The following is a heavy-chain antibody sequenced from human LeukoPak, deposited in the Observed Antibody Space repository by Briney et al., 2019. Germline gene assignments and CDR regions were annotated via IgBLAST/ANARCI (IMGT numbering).Heavy chain of an antibody. J-gene: IGHJ4*02. V-gene: IGHV1-3*01. CDR3: ARTYSSSWRVADY. D-gene: IGHD6-13*01. Sequence: ASVKVSCKASGYTFTSYAMHWVRQAPGQRLEWMGWINAGNGNTKYSQKFQGRVTITRDTSASTAYMEQSSLRSEDTAVYYCARTYSSSWRVADYWGQGTLVTVSS. CDR1: GYTFTSYA. CDR2: INAGNGNT.